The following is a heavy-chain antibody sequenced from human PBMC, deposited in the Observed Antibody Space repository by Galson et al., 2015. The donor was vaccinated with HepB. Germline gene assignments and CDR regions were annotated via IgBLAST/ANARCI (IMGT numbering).Heavy chain of an antibody. V-gene: IGHV3-21*01. CDR3: ARFLTHYWYFDL. CDR1: AFPFSTYD. CDR2: ITNSNSDI. J-gene: IGHJ2*01. Sequence: SLRLSCAASAFPFSTYDMNWVRQAPGKGLEWVSCITNSNSDIYYADSVKGRFTISRDNAKKSVYLQMNSLRVEDTAVYYCARFLTHYWYFDLWGSGALVTVSS.